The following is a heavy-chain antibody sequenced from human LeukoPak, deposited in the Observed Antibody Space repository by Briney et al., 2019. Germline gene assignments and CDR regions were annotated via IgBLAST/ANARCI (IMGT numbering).Heavy chain of an antibody. V-gene: IGHV4-34*01. J-gene: IGHJ5*01. CDR1: GGSFSGYY. D-gene: IGHD5-24*01. CDR3: ARADGSWYDC. Sequence: SETLSLTCAVYGGSFSGYYWSWIRQPPGKGLEWIGEINHSGSTNYNPSLKSRVTISVDTSKNQFSLKLSSVTAADTAVYYCARADGSWYDCWGQGTLVTVSS. CDR2: INHSGST.